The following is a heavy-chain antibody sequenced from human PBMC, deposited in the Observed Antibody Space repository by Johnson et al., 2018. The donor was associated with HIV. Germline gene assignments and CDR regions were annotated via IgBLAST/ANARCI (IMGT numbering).Heavy chain of an antibody. CDR2: IRYDGSNK. Sequence: QVQLVESGGGVVQPGRSLRLSCAASGFTFSSYAMHWVRQAPGKGLEWVAFIRYDGSNKYYADSVKGRFTISRDNARNSLYLQMNSLRVDDTAVYYCARDPGPCSSSHERSWGGFDLWGQGTMVAVSS. J-gene: IGHJ3*01. V-gene: IGHV3-33*08. D-gene: IGHD6-6*01. CDR3: ARDPGPCSSSHERSWGGFDL. CDR1: GFTFSSYA.